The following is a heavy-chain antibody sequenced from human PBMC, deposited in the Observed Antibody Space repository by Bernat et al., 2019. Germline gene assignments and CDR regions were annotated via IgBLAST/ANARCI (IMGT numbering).Heavy chain of an antibody. CDR2: ISGSGGST. CDR3: AKDQDLQQWLVLAFDI. J-gene: IGHJ3*02. V-gene: IGHV3-23*01. CDR1: GFTFSSYA. Sequence: EVQLLESGGGLVQPGGSLRLSCAASGFTFSSYAMSWVRQAPGKGLEWVSAISGSGGSTYYADSVKGRFTISRDNSKNTLHLQMNSLRAEDTAVYYCAKDQDLQQWLVLAFDIWGQGTMVTVSS. D-gene: IGHD6-19*01.